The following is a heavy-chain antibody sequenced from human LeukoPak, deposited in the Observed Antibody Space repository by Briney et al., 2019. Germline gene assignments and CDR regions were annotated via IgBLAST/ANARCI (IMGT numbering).Heavy chain of an antibody. CDR3: ARLGNYNADLDY. Sequence: SETLSLTCTVSGGSISSYYWSWIRQPPGKGLEWIGYIYYSGSTNYNPSLKSRVTISVDTSKNQFSLKLSSVTAADTAVYYCARLGNYNADLDYWGQGTLVTVSS. D-gene: IGHD4-11*01. CDR1: GGSISSYY. J-gene: IGHJ4*02. V-gene: IGHV4-59*01. CDR2: IYYSGST.